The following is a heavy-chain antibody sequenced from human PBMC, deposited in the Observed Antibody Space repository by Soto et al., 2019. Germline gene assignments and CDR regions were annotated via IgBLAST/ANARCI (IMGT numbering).Heavy chain of an antibody. CDR3: GREPPIVGATSGGYYYYGMDV. D-gene: IGHD1-26*01. V-gene: IGHV3-48*01. CDR2: ISSSSSTI. J-gene: IGHJ6*02. CDR1: GFTFSSYS. Sequence: EVQLVESGGGLVQPGGSLRLSCAASGFTFSSYSMNWVRQAPGKGLEWVSYISSSSSTIYYADSVKGRFTISRDNAKNSLYLKMNSLRAEDTAVYYCGREPPIVGATSGGYYYYGMDVWGQGTTVTVSS.